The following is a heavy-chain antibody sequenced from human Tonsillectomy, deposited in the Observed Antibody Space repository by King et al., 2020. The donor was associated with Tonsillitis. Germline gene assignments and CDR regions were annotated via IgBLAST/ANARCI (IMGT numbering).Heavy chain of an antibody. V-gene: IGHV1-69*09. D-gene: IGHD2-15*01. Sequence: VQLVQSGAEVKKPGSSVKVSCKASGGTFSSYAISWVRQAPGQGLEWMGRIIPILGIANYAQKFQGRVTITADKSTSTAYMELSSLRSEDTAVYYCARAPGGQDCSGGSCPPVYWGQGTLVTVSS. CDR1: GGTFSSYA. CDR3: ARAPGGQDCSGGSCPPVY. CDR2: IIPILGIA. J-gene: IGHJ4*02.